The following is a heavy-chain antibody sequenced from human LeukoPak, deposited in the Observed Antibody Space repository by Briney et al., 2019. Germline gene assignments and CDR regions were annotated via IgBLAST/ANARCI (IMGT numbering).Heavy chain of an antibody. CDR3: ARDHPPSIAARPGAFDI. J-gene: IGHJ3*02. Sequence: SETLSLTCTVSGGSISSYYWSWIRQPPGKGLEWIGYIYYSGSTNYNPSLKSRVTISVDTSKNQFSLKLSSVTAADTAVYYCARDHPPSIAARPGAFDIWGQGTMVTVSS. CDR1: GGSISSYY. CDR2: IYYSGST. D-gene: IGHD6-6*01. V-gene: IGHV4-59*01.